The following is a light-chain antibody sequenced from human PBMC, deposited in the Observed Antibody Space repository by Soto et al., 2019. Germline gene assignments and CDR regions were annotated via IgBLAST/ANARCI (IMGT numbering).Light chain of an antibody. CDR1: QSLLHSDGKTY. CDR3: LQSRQLPYT. J-gene: IGKJ2*01. Sequence: DIVMTQTPLSLSVTPGQPASISCKSSQSLLHSDGKTYLYWYLQKPGQPPQLLLYEVSNRFSRVXDXSSGSGSGTDFPLKISRVEAEDVGLYYCLQSRQLPYTFGQGTKLEIK. CDR2: EVS. V-gene: IGKV2D-29*01.